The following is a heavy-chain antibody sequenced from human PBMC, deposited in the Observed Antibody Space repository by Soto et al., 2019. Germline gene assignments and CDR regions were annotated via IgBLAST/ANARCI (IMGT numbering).Heavy chain of an antibody. CDR1: GYTFTGYY. D-gene: IGHD4-17*01. CDR2: INPNSGGT. V-gene: IGHV1-2*04. Sequence: ASVKVDRKPAGYTFTGYYSHWVRHPPGQGLEWMGWINPNSGGTNYAQKFQGWVTMTRDTSISTAYMELSRLRSDDTAVYYCARGLRAGPYDAFDIWGQGTMVTVS. CDR3: ARGLRAGPYDAFDI. J-gene: IGHJ3*02.